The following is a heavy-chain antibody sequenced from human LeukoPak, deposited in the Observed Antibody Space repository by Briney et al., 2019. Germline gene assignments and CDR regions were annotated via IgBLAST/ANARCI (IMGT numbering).Heavy chain of an antibody. D-gene: IGHD1-14*01. CDR2: ISSSGSTI. J-gene: IGHJ4*02. CDR1: GFTFSSYE. V-gene: IGHV3-48*03. CDR3: TNRPTIDY. Sequence: GGSLRLSCAASGFTFSSYEMNWVRQAPGKGLEWVSYISSSGSTIYYADSVKGRFTISRDNDKNSLYLQMNSLRAEYTAVYYCTNRPTIDYWGQGTLVTVSS.